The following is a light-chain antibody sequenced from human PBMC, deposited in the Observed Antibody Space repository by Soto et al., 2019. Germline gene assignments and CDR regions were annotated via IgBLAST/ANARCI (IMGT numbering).Light chain of an antibody. CDR3: QQYNSSPFT. V-gene: IGKV1-9*01. Sequence: DIQLTQSPSFLSASVGDRLTITCRASQDFRSSSAWYQQKPGKAPNLLSYTVSTLQSGVPSRFIGSRSGTEVTPTISSVQPEDVATYYCQQYNSSPFTFGGGTKVEI. J-gene: IGKJ4*01. CDR1: QDFRSS. CDR2: TVS.